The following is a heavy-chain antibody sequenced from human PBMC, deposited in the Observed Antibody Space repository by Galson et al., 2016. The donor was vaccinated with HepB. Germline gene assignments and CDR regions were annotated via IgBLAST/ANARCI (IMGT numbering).Heavy chain of an antibody. V-gene: IGHV1-18*01. CDR1: GYTFSGYG. CDR2: ISGSNGDT. D-gene: IGHD4-17*01. J-gene: IGHJ6*03. CDR3: ARGSDDYGDKRDIYYYYMDG. Sequence: SVKVSCKASGYTFSGYGITWVRQAPGQGLEWLGWISGSNGDTNYAQKFQGRVTMTTDTSTGTGFLEVRSLRSDDTAVYYCARGSDDYGDKRDIYYYYMDGWGKGTTVTVSS.